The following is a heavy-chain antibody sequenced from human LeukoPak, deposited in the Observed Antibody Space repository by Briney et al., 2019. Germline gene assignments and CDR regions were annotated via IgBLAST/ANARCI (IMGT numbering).Heavy chain of an antibody. CDR2: ISYDGSNK. J-gene: IGHJ4*02. D-gene: IGHD3-10*01. CDR1: GFTFSSYW. V-gene: IGHV3-30*03. CDR3: ASSGSRPDY. Sequence: GGSLRLSCAASGFTFSSYWMSWVRQAPGKGLEWVAVISYDGSNKYYADSVKGRFTISRDNSKNTLYLQMNSLRAEDTAVYYCASSGSRPDYWGQGTLVTVSS.